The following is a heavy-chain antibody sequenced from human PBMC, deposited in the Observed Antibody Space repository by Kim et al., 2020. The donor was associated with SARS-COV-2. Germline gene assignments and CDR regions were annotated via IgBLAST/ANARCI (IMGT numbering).Heavy chain of an antibody. D-gene: IGHD3-10*01. V-gene: IGHV3-74*01. J-gene: IGHJ5*02. Sequence: ADSVKGTFDISRDNAKNTMYLQMNNLRAEDTAVYYCARRSGSGSFYWFDPWGQGTLVTVSS. CDR3: ARRSGSGSFYWFDP.